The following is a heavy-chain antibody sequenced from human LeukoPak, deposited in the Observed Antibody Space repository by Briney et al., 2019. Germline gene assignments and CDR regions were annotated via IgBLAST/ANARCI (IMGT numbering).Heavy chain of an antibody. J-gene: IGHJ3*02. V-gene: IGHV3-23*01. CDR2: ISGSGGST. D-gene: IGHD3-22*01. CDR3: AKCSYGSSGYYWGFDDAFDI. Sequence: GGSLRLSCAASGFTFSSYAMSWVRQAPGKGLEWVSAISGSGGSTYYADSVRGRFTISRDNSKNTLYLQMNSLRAEDTAVYYCAKCSYGSSGYYWGFDDAFDIWGQGTMVTVSS. CDR1: GFTFSSYA.